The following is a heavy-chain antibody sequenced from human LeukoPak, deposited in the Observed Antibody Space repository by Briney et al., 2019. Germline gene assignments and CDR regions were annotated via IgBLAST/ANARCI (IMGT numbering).Heavy chain of an antibody. D-gene: IGHD1-7*01. J-gene: IGHJ4*02. V-gene: IGHV1-69*06. CDR1: GGTFSSYA. Sequence: ASVKVSCKASGGTFSSYAISWVRQAPGQGLEWMGGIIPIFGTANYAQKFQGRVTITADKSTSTAYMELSSLRSEDTAVYYCASGREEWNWNYVFGYWGQGTLVTVSS. CDR2: IIPIFGTA. CDR3: ASGREEWNWNYVFGY.